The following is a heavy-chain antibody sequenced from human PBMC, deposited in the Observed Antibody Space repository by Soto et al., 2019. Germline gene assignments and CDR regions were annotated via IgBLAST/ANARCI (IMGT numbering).Heavy chain of an antibody. Sequence: EVQLLESGGGLVQPGGSLRLSCAASGFTFSNYAMSWVRQAPGKGLEWVSAISGSSGSTYYADSVKGRFAISRDNSKNSLYLQMNSLRAEDTAVYYCAKAWIPGTINYWGQGTLITVSS. CDR3: AKAWIPGTINY. CDR2: ISGSSGST. D-gene: IGHD1-7*01. CDR1: GFTFSNYA. V-gene: IGHV3-23*01. J-gene: IGHJ4*02.